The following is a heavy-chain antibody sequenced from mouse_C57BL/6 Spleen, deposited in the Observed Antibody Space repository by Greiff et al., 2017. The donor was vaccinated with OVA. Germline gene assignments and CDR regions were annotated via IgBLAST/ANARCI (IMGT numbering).Heavy chain of an antibody. CDR1: GYAFSSSW. Sequence: QVQLQQSGPELVKPGASVKISCKASGYAFSSSWMNWVKQRPGKGLEWIGRIYPGDGDTNYNGKFKGKATLTADKSSSTDYMQLSSLTSEDSAVYFCARYRDYSNYYAMDYWGQGTSVTVAS. J-gene: IGHJ4*01. V-gene: IGHV1-82*01. CDR3: ARYRDYSNYYAMDY. CDR2: IYPGDGDT. D-gene: IGHD2-5*01.